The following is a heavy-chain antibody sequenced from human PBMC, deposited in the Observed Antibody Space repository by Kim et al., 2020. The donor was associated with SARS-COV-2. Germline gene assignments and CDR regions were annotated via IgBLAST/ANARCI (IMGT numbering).Heavy chain of an antibody. D-gene: IGHD3-10*01. CDR3: ARIPTLTMVRGVKDY. Sequence: ASVKVSCKASGYTFTSYAMHWVRQAPGQRLEWMGWINAGNGNTKYSQKFQGRVTITRDTSASTAYMELSSLRSEDTAVYYCARIPTLTMVRGVKDYWGQGTLVTVSS. CDR2: INAGNGNT. J-gene: IGHJ4*02. CDR1: GYTFTSYA. V-gene: IGHV1-3*01.